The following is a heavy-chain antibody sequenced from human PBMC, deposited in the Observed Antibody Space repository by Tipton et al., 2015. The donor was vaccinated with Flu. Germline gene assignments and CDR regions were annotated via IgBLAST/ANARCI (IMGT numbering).Heavy chain of an antibody. CDR1: GYNFTTYW. Sequence: QLVQSGAEVKKPGESLRISCKGSGYNFTTYWITWVRQMPGKGLEWMGWINPISGNTKYAQNFQGRLTMTTDTSTTTGDMELRSLRSDDTAVYYCARSGAALDYWGQGTLVTVSS. D-gene: IGHD6-13*01. V-gene: IGHV1-18*04. CDR2: INPISGNT. CDR3: ARSGAALDY. J-gene: IGHJ4*02.